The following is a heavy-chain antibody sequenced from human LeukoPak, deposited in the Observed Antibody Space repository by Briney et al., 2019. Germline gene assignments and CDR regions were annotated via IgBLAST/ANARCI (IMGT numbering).Heavy chain of an antibody. J-gene: IGHJ4*02. CDR2: ISGSTGST. CDR3: AKGPVSAIVGATTLDY. CDR1: GCTFSNYA. V-gene: IGHV3-23*01. D-gene: IGHD1-26*01. Sequence: GGSLTLSCEASGCTFSNYARNWLRPAQGKGREWVSLISGSTGSTYYADSVKGRFSISRDNSKNTVYLQMNSLRVEDTAVYYCAKGPVSAIVGATTLDYWGQGTLVTVSS.